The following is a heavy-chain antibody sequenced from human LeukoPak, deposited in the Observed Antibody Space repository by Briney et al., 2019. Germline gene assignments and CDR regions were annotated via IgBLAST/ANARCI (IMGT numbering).Heavy chain of an antibody. CDR3: ARDRSIDYYGMDV. CDR1: GDSVSSNSAA. D-gene: IGHD2-21*01. V-gene: IGHV6-1*01. Sequence: SQTLSPTCAISGDSVSSNSAAWNWIWQSPSRGLEWLGRTYYRSKWYNDYAVSVKSRITINPDTSKNQFSLQLNSVTPEDTAVYYCARDRSIDYYGMDVWGQGTTVTVSS. J-gene: IGHJ6*02. CDR2: TYYRSKWYN.